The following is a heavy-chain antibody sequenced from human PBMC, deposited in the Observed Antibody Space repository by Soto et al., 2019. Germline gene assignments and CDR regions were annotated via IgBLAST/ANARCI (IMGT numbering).Heavy chain of an antibody. CDR3: VRVLDSSWYADL. Sequence: QVQLQESGPGLVKPSATLSLTCSVSGGSVSNASFYSTWIRQAPGTGLEYIGYIFYTGVTNYNPSLSSRVTISLDTSKNHFSLKLNSMTAADTAVYYCVRVLDSSWYADLWGRGTLVTVSS. J-gene: IGHJ2*01. CDR1: GGSVSNASFY. CDR2: IFYTGVT. D-gene: IGHD3-22*01. V-gene: IGHV4-61*03.